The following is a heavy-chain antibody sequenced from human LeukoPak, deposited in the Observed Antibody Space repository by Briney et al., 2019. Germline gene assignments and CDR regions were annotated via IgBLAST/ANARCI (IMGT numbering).Heavy chain of an antibody. J-gene: IGHJ4*02. Sequence: SETLSLTCTVSGGSISSSSYYWGWIRQPPGKGLEWIGSIYYSGSTYDNPSLKSRVTISVDTSKNQFSLKLSSVTAADTAVYYCARLSRPSSSWYHYFDYWGQGTLVTVSS. CDR2: IYYSGST. CDR3: ARLSRPSSSWYHYFDY. D-gene: IGHD6-13*01. V-gene: IGHV4-39*01. CDR1: GGSISSSSYY.